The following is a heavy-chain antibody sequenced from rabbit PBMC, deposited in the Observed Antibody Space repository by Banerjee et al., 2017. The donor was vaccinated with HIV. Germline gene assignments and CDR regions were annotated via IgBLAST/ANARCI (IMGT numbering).Heavy chain of an antibody. CDR2: IYTGHGGT. CDR3: ARDSGSGWYLDRLDL. CDR1: GFSYSGGYD. V-gene: IGHV1S40*01. Sequence: QSLEESGGDLVKPGASLTLTCKASGFSYSGGYDICWVRPAPGKGLEWIACIYTGHGGTYYASWARGRFTISKTSSTTVTLQMTSLTAADTATYFCARDSGSGWYLDRLDLWGPGTLVTVS. D-gene: IGHD1-1*01. J-gene: IGHJ3*01.